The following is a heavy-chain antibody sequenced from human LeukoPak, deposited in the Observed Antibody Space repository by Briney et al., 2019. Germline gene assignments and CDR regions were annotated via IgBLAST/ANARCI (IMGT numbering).Heavy chain of an antibody. CDR3: VTGDNPDYTWENHRLDAFDI. CDR1: GFSFSQHS. CDR2: ITGGGTFT. V-gene: IGHV3-21*01. D-gene: IGHD3-16*01. J-gene: IGHJ3*02. Sequence: GGSLRLSCEASGFSFSQHSMGWVRLAPGKGLEWVSSITGGGTFTFYADSVKGRFTVSRDNANNLLFLQLHSLRADDTAIYYCVTGDNPDYTWENHRLDAFDIWGQGTMVAVSS.